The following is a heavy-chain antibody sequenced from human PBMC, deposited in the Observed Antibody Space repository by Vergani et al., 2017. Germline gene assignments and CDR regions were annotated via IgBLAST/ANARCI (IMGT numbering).Heavy chain of an antibody. CDR3: FYDFWAGYDSGDV. CDR1: GLTLSDSA. V-gene: IGHV3-73*02. D-gene: IGHD3/OR15-3a*01. CDR2: IRDKAYNYAT. J-gene: IGHJ6*04. Sequence: EVHLVESGGGWVQPGESLKLSGATSGLTLSDSAIHWVGQTSGKGLEWIGRIRDKAYNYATVYAVSVKGRFTISRDDSKKTAYLQMNGLTTEDTAVYYCFYDFWAGYDSGDVWGKGTTVTVSS.